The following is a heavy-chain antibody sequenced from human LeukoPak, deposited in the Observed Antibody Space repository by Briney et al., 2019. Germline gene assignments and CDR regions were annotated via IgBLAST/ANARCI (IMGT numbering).Heavy chain of an antibody. CDR2: ISGSGGST. V-gene: IGHV3-23*01. Sequence: GGSLRLSCAASGFTFSSYAMSWVRQAPGKGLEWVSAISGSGGSTYYADSVKGRFTISRDNPKNTLYLQMNSLRAEDTAVYYCAKDVDSGSYLDYWGQGTLVTVSS. J-gene: IGHJ4*02. CDR1: GFTFSSYA. CDR3: AKDVDSGSYLDY. D-gene: IGHD1-26*01.